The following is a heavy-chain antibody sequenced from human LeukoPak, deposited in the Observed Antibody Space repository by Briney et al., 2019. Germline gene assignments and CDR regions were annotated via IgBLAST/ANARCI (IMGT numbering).Heavy chain of an antibody. V-gene: IGHV1-2*06. J-gene: IGHJ1*01. CDR3: ARDLDVGYTEYFQH. Sequence: ASVKVSCKASGYTFTGYYMHWVRQAPGQGLEWMGRINPNSGGTNYAQKFQGRVTMTRDTSISTAYMELSRLRSDDTAVYYCARDLDVGYTEYFQHWGQGTLVTV. CDR1: GYTFTGYY. D-gene: IGHD5-24*01. CDR2: INPNSGGT.